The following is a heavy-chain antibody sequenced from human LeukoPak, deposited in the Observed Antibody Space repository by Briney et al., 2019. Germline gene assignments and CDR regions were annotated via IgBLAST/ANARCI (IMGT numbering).Heavy chain of an antibody. J-gene: IGHJ5*02. CDR3: ARSPLTGNYGDWFDP. V-gene: IGHV4-34*01. CDR1: GGSISNYY. Sequence: PPETLSLTCTVSGGSISNYYWSWIRQPPGKGLEWIGEINHSGSTNYNPSLKSRVTISVDTSKNQFSLNLSSVTAADTAVYYCARSPLTGNYGDWFDPWGQGTLVIVSS. CDR2: INHSGST. D-gene: IGHD3-9*01.